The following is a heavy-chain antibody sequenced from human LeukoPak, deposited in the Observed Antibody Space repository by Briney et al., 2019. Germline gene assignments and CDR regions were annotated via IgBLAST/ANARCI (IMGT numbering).Heavy chain of an antibody. CDR1: GGSISSYY. J-gene: IGHJ6*03. D-gene: IGHD4-11*01. V-gene: IGHV4-59*01. CDR3: ARSDYSNYYYYMDV. Sequence: TSETLSLTCTVSGGSISSYYWSWIRQPPGKGLEWIGYIYYSGSTNYNPSLKSRVTISADTSKNQFSLKLSSVTAADTAVYYCARSDYSNYYYYMDVWGKGTTVTVSS. CDR2: IYYSGST.